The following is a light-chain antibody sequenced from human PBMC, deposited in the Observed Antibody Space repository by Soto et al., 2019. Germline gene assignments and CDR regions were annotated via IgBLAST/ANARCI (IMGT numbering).Light chain of an antibody. J-gene: IGLJ1*01. Sequence: QSVLAQPPSASGTPGQRVTISCSGGRFDIGTNTVNWYQQLPGTAPKLLLYGNSNRPSGVPDRFSGSKSGTSASLAITGLQAEDEADYYCQSYDSSLSAYVFGTGTKVTVL. CDR3: QSYDSSLSAYV. CDR1: RFDIGTNT. CDR2: GNS. V-gene: IGLV1-40*01.